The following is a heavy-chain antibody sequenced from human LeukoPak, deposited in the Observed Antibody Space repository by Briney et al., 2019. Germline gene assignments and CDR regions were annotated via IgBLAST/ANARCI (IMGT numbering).Heavy chain of an antibody. J-gene: IGHJ4*02. D-gene: IGHD6-25*01. CDR3: ARETRQFDY. V-gene: IGHV4-4*02. CDR2: ISHSGTT. CDR1: GGSITNSNW. Sequence: SGTLSLTCAVSGGSITNSNWWSWVRQPPGKGLEWIGDISHSGTTNYNPSLKSRVTMSLDTSKNQFSLKLNSVTAADTAVYYCARETRQFDYWGQGTLVTVSS.